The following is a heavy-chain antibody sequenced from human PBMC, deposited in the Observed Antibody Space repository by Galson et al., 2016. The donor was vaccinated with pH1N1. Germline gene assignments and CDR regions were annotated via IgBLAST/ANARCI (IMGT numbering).Heavy chain of an antibody. Sequence: SLRLSCAASGFTFDDYAMHWVRQAPGKGLEWVSGISWNSGSIGYEDSVKGRFTISRDNAKNSLYLQMNSLRAEDTALYYCAKVVGHLSGYYDYWGQGTLVTVSS. J-gene: IGHJ4*02. D-gene: IGHD3-9*01. CDR3: AKVVGHLSGYYDY. V-gene: IGHV3-9*01. CDR1: GFTFDDYA. CDR2: ISWNSGSI.